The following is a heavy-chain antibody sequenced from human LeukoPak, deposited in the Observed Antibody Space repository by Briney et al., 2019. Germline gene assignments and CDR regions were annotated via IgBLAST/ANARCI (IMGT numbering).Heavy chain of an antibody. V-gene: IGHV3-9*01. D-gene: IGHD1-7*01. J-gene: IGHJ4*02. CDR1: GLTFDDYA. Sequence: GGSLRLSCAASGLTFDDYAMHWVRQAPGKGLEWVSGISWNGGSIGYADSVKGRYTISRDNAKNSLYLQMNSPRAEDTALYYCAKGKYNWNFFYYFDYWGQGTLVTVSS. CDR2: ISWNGGSI. CDR3: AKGKYNWNFFYYFDY.